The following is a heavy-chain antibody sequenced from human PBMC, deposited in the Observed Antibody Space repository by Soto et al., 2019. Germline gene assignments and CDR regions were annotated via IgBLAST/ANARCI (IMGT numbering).Heavy chain of an antibody. V-gene: IGHV1-3*01. D-gene: IGHD3-22*01. J-gene: IGHJ6*02. CDR2: INAGNGNT. Sequence: GASVKVSCKASGYTFTSYGIHWVRQAPGQRLEWTGWINAGNGNTKYSEKFQGRVTITRDTSASTAYLELSSLRSEDTAVYYCARDPNDSSAYYHHYYYGMDVWGQGTTVPISS. CDR3: ARDPNDSSAYYHHYYYGMDV. CDR1: GYTFTSYG.